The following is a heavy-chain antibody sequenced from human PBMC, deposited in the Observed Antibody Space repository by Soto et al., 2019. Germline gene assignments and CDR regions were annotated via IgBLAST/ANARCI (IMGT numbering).Heavy chain of an antibody. J-gene: IGHJ6*02. CDR3: ARVKDYGAGSYYYYYGMDV. CDR1: GFTFSSYW. CDR2: IKQDGSEK. D-gene: IGHD3-10*01. V-gene: IGHV3-7*01. Sequence: GGSLRLSCAASGFTFSSYWMSWVRQAPGKGLEWVANIKQDGSEKYYADSVKGRFTISRDNAKNSLYLQMNSLRAEDTTMYYGARVKDYGAGSYYYYYGMDVWGQGTTVTVSS.